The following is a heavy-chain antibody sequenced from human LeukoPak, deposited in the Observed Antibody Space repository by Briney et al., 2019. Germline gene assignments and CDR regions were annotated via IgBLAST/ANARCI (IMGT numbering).Heavy chain of an antibody. V-gene: IGHV4-31*02. CDR3: AAGADIAKGGNY. D-gene: IGHD5-18*01. CDR1: GASISGTSYY. Sequence: SETLSLTCTVSGASISGTSYYWTWTRHHPREGLEWLGFIHFSGTVYYNPSLISRLIISADTSKNQMSLKLSSVTAADTAVYYRAAGADIAKGGNYWGQGTQVTVSS. J-gene: IGHJ4*02. CDR2: IHFSGTV.